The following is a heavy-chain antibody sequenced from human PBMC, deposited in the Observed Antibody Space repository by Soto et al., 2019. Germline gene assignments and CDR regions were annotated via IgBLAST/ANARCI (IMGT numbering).Heavy chain of an antibody. CDR3: ARPFGMDV. CDR2: IYPADSNT. CDR1: GYSFTSYW. Sequence: KISCQGSGYSFTSYWIGWVRQMPGKGLEWVAIIYPADSNTRYSPSFRGQVTISADKSISTAYLQWSSLTASDTAIYYCARPFGMDVWGQGTTVTVSS. J-gene: IGHJ6*02. V-gene: IGHV5-51*01.